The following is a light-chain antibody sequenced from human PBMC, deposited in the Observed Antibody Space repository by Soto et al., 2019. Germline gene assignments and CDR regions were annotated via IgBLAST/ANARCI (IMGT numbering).Light chain of an antibody. CDR3: SSYTSSSTLNV. CDR1: SNDVGVYNY. J-gene: IGLJ1*01. CDR2: EVT. Sequence: QSALTQPASVSGSPGQSITISCTGTSNDVGVYNYVSWYQQHPGKAPKLMIYEVTNRPSGVSNRFSGSKSGNTASLTISGLQPEDEADYYCSSYTSSSTLNVFGTGTKLTVL. V-gene: IGLV2-14*01.